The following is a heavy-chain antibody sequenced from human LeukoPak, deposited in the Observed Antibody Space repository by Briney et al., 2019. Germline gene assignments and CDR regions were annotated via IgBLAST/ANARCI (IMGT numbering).Heavy chain of an antibody. D-gene: IGHD4-17*01. CDR3: VLYGDYESPDGFDI. V-gene: IGHV3-23*01. CDR2: ISGSGGST. CDR1: GFTFSSSA. J-gene: IGHJ3*02. Sequence: GGSLRLSCAASGFTFSSSAMSWVRQAPGKGLEWVSAISGSGGSTYYADSVKGRFTISRDNSKNTLYLHMNSLRAEDTAVYYCVLYGDYESPDGFDIWGQGTMVTVSS.